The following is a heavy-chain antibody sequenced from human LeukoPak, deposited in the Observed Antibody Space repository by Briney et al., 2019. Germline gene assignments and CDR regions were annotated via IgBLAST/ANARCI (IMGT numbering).Heavy chain of an antibody. J-gene: IGHJ4*02. CDR1: GYTFNSYA. Sequence: ASVKVSCKASGYTFNSYAVKWGRQAPGRWLEWMGWINTNTGNPTYAQGFTGRFVFSLDTSVSTAYLQISSLKAEDTAVYYCARAMVRGVITPDYWGQGTLVTVSS. CDR3: ARAMVRGVITPDY. D-gene: IGHD3-10*01. CDR2: INTNTGNP. V-gene: IGHV7-4-1*02.